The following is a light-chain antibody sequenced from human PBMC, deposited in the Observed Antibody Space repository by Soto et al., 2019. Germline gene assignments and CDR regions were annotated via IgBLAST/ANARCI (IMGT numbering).Light chain of an antibody. V-gene: IGLV2-14*01. CDR2: EVN. J-gene: IGLJ1*01. CDR1: SSDVGGYKY. Sequence: QSALTQPASVSGSPGQSITVSCTGTSSDVGGYKYVSWYQHHPGRAPKLMTYEVNNRPSGVSHRFSGSKSGNTASLTISGLQPEDEADYYCSSYTTSSTLVFGTGTKVTVL. CDR3: SSYTTSSTLV.